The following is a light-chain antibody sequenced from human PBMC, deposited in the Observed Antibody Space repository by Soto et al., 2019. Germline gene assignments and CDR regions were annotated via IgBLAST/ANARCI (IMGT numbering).Light chain of an antibody. V-gene: IGKV3-15*01. CDR1: QSVNSN. Sequence: EMVMTQSPAILSVSPGESATLSCRASQSVNSNYLAWYQQHPGQPPRLLIYGISTRATGIPARFSGSGSGTEFSLTISSLQSKDFAVYYCQQRSNWPLTFGGGTKVDIK. CDR3: QQRSNWPLT. CDR2: GIS. J-gene: IGKJ4*01.